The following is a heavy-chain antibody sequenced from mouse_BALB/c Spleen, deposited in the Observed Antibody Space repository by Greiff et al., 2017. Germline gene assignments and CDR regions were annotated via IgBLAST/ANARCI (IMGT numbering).Heavy chain of an antibody. CDR3: ARNYYRDWYFDV. V-gene: IGHV5-17*02. J-gene: IGHJ1*01. CDR1: GFTFSSFG. CDR2: ISSGSSTI. Sequence: EVQLVESGGGLVQPGGSRKLSCAASGFTFSSFGMHWVRQAPEKGLEWVAYISSGSSTIYYADTVKGRFTISRDNPKNTLFLQMTSLRSEDTAMYYCARNYYRDWYFDVWGAGTTVTVPS. D-gene: IGHD2-14*01.